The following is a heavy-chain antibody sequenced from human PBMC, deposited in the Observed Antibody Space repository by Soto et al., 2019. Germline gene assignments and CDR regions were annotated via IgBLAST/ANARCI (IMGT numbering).Heavy chain of an antibody. J-gene: IGHJ4*02. Sequence: GGSLRLSCAVSGFTISTHAIIWVRQGPGKGLEWVSGSDSGGKTFYGDSVKGRVTISRDNSKNALYLQRNSLRAEDTAEYYCAKEGYVSGLFWGQGTLVTVSS. CDR1: GFTISTHA. V-gene: IGHV3-23*01. CDR3: AKEGYVSGLF. CDR2: SDSGGKT. D-gene: IGHD3-22*01.